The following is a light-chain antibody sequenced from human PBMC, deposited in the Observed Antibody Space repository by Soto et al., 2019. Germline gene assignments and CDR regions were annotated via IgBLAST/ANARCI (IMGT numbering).Light chain of an antibody. CDR1: QNVLYSSNNKIY. CDR3: QQYYSTPYT. J-gene: IGKJ2*01. CDR2: WAS. Sequence: DIVMTQSPDSLAVSLGERATINCRSSQNVLYSSNNKIYLAWYQQKPGQPPKLLIYWASTRESGVPDRFSGSGSGTDFTLTISSLQTEDVAVYYCQQYYSTPYTCGQGTKLEIK. V-gene: IGKV4-1*01.